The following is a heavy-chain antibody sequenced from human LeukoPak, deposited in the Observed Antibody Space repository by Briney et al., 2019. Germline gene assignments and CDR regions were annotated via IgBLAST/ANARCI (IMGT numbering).Heavy chain of an antibody. CDR3: ARLSYYYDVSGNLFDY. J-gene: IGHJ4*02. CDR1: GGSFSGYY. Sequence: PSETLSLTCAVYGGSFSGYYWSWIRQPPGKGLEWIGAIYYRGTTSYNPSLKSRVIISVDTSKNQFSLKLSPVTAADTAVYYCARLSYYYDVSGNLFDYWGQGTLVTISS. CDR2: IYYRGTT. V-gene: IGHV4-34*01. D-gene: IGHD3-22*01.